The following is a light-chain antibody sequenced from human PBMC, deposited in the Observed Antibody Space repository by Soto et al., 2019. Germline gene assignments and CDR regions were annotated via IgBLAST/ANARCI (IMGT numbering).Light chain of an antibody. CDR1: QSISSY. CDR2: AAS. Sequence: DIQMTQSPSSLSASVGDRATITCRASQSISSYLNWYQQKPGKAPKLLIYAASSLQSGVPSRFSGSGSGTDFTLTISSLQPEDFATYYCQQSYSTPRFTFGPGPKVDIK. CDR3: QQSYSTPRFT. V-gene: IGKV1-39*01. J-gene: IGKJ3*01.